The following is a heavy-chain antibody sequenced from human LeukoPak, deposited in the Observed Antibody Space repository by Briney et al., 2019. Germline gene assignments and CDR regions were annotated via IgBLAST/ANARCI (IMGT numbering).Heavy chain of an antibody. J-gene: IGHJ5*02. Sequence: PSETLSLTCAVYGGSFSGYHWSWIRQPPGKGLEWIGYIYYSGSTNYNPSLKSRVTISVDTSKNQFSLKLSSVTAADTAVYYCAREGPYGSGSFFDPWGQGTLVTVSS. V-gene: IGHV4-59*01. D-gene: IGHD3-10*01. CDR3: AREGPYGSGSFFDP. CDR2: IYYSGST. CDR1: GGSFSGYH.